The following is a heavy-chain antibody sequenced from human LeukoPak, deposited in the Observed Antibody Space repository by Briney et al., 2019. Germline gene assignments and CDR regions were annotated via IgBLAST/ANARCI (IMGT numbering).Heavy chain of an antibody. CDR3: ARDFFAGYNFFDY. D-gene: IGHD5-18*01. CDR2: IIPIFGTA. Sequence: SVKVSCKASGGTFSSYAICWVRQAPGQGLEWMGGIIPIFGTANYAQKFQGRVTITADESTSTAYMELSSLRSEDTAVYYCARDFFAGYNFFDYWGQGTLVTVSS. CDR1: GGTFSSYA. V-gene: IGHV1-69*01. J-gene: IGHJ4*02.